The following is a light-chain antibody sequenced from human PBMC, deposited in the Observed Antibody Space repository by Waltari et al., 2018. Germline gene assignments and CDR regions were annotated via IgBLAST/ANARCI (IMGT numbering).Light chain of an antibody. CDR2: GAS. J-gene: IGKJ1*01. CDR3: QKYERLPAT. V-gene: IGKV3-20*01. Sequence: EIVFTQSPGTLSLSPGDRATLSCRASQSVGTYLAWYQQTPGQAPRLLIYGASNRAAGIPDRFSGSGSGTDFSLTISRLEPEDFAVYYCQKYERLPATFGQGTKVEIK. CDR1: QSVGTY.